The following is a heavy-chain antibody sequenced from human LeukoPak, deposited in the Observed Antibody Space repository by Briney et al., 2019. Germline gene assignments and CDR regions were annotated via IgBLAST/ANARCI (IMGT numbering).Heavy chain of an antibody. J-gene: IGHJ4*02. V-gene: IGHV3-21*01. CDR2: ISSTSSYI. D-gene: IGHD3-10*01. CDR1: GFTFSSYS. Sequence: PGGSLRLSCAASGFTFSSYSMNWVRQAPGKGLEWVSSISSTSSYIYYAASVKGRFTISRGNAKSSLYLQMNSLRAEDTAVYYCARAPYYYYDSGSSTRVTGNPDYWGQGTLVTVSS. CDR3: ARAPYYYYDSGSSTRVTGNPDY.